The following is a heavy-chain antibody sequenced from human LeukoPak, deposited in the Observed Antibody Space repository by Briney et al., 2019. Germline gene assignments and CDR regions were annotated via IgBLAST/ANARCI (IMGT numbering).Heavy chain of an antibody. CDR1: GFSFSGDS. Sequence: GGSLRLSCAASGFSFSGDSMSWVRQAPGKGLECVAFINIGTNVGEYAGSVRGRFTISRDNAKNSLFLQMGSLRAEDTAVYYCAKGRGRSSTFDSWGQGTLVTVSS. D-gene: IGHD6-6*01. V-gene: IGHV3-48*04. CDR2: INIGTNVG. J-gene: IGHJ4*02. CDR3: AKGRGRSSTFDS.